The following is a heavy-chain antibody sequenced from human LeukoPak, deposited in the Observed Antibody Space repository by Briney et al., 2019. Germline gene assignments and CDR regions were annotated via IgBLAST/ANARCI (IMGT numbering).Heavy chain of an antibody. Sequence: SETLSLTCTDSGDSVSNDFYYWGWIRQPPGKGLEWVACLSHRGNTWYNPSLESGVTISVDTSKNRFSLNFNSATAADTALYWCARHNAPRRVGFDFWGQGIMVTVSS. CDR3: ARHNAPRRVGFDF. V-gene: IGHV4-39*01. CDR1: GDSVSNDFYY. CDR2: LSHRGNT. J-gene: IGHJ4*02. D-gene: IGHD3-10*01.